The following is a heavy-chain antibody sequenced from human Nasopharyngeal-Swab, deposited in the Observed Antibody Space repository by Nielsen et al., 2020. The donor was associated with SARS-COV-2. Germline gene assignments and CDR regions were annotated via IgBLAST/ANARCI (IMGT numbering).Heavy chain of an antibody. CDR2: IYYSGST. J-gene: IGHJ4*02. CDR3: ARAGRTIFGVVTSFDY. Sequence: SETLSLTCTVSGGSISSGGYYWSWIRQHPGKGLEWIGYIYYSGSTYYNPCLKSRVTISVDTSKNQFSLKLSSVTAADSAVYYCARAGRTIFGVVTSFDYWGQGTLVTVSS. CDR1: GGSISSGGYY. V-gene: IGHV4-31*03. D-gene: IGHD3-3*01.